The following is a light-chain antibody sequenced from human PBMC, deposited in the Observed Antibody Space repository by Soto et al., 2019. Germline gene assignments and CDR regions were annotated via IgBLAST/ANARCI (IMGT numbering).Light chain of an antibody. V-gene: IGLV1-40*01. CDR2: GND. J-gene: IGLJ1*01. Sequence: QSVLTQPPSVSGAAGQSVTISCSGSRSNIGAGFDVHWYQQFPGGAPKCLIFGNDNRPAGVPKRFSGSRSGSSASLAIAGLQPEDEAFYYCQAYDGGLSGSVFGTGTQLTVL. CDR1: RSNIGAGFD. CDR3: QAYDGGLSGSV.